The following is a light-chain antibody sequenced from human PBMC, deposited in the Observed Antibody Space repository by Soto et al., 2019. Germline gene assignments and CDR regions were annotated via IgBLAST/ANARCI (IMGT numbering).Light chain of an antibody. CDR1: SSNIGTNS. Sequence: QAVVTQPPSASGTPGQRVTISCSGGSSNIGTNSVNWYQQLPGRAPKLLIYNNDLRPSGVPDRFSGSKSGTSASLAISGLQAEDEADDYCAAWDDSLNGFYVFGIGTKLTVL. CDR3: AAWDDSLNGFYV. CDR2: NND. J-gene: IGLJ1*01. V-gene: IGLV1-44*01.